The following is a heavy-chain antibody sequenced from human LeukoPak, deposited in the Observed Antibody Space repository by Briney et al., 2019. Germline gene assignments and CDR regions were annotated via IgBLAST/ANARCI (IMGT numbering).Heavy chain of an antibody. D-gene: IGHD3-16*01. CDR3: ARGWIWGYDYFDY. CDR2: INHSGST. J-gene: IGHJ4*02. CDR1: GGSFSGYY. V-gene: IGHV4-34*01. Sequence: PPETLSLTCAVYGGSFSGYYWSWIRQPPGRGLEWIGEINHSGSTNYNPSLKSRVTISVDTSKNQFSLKLSSVTAADTAVYYCARGWIWGYDYFDYWGQGTLVTVSS.